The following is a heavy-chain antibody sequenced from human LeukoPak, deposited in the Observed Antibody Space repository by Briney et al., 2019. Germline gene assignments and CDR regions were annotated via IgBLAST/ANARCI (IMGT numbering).Heavy chain of an antibody. CDR1: ACTVFRYC. CDR2: RNQYGSEK. CDR3: ARDDELPCFGDRDYYYMDV. V-gene: IGHV3-7*01. D-gene: IGHD3-10*01. Sequence: PGGPLRHFSSAAACTVFRYCMRRGGQAPWKKLEGWVSRNQYGSEKKYEDSVKGRFTVCRDNAQNSLDLEMKSLRAEDTAVYYCARDDELPCFGDRDYYYMDVWGKGTTVTVSS. J-gene: IGHJ6*03.